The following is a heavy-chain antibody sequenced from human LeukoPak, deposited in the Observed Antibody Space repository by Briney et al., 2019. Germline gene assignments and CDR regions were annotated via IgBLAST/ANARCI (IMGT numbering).Heavy chain of an antibody. CDR2: ISYDGSNK. CDR1: EFTFSSYA. Sequence: PGRSLRLSCVASEFTFSSYAMHWVRQAPGKGLEWVAVISYDGSNKYYADSVKGRFTISRDNSKNTLYLQMNSLRAEDTAVYYCARDKGLRFLEWLLWDWGQGTLVTVSS. CDR3: ARDKGLRFLEWLLWD. V-gene: IGHV3-30-3*01. D-gene: IGHD3-3*01. J-gene: IGHJ4*02.